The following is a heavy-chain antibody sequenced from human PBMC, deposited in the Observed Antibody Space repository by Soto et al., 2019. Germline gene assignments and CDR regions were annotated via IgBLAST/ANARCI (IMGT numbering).Heavy chain of an antibody. Sequence: QVQLVQSAAEVKKPGSSVKVSCKASGGTFSSYTITWVRQAPGQGLEWMGGITPMFGTPNYAQKFQGRVTITADESTSTAYMELSSLRSEDTAMYFCARDGTLYDSSAYYYLYWGQGTLVTVSS. CDR2: ITPMFGTP. D-gene: IGHD3-22*01. J-gene: IGHJ4*02. CDR3: ARDGTLYDSSAYYYLY. CDR1: GGTFSSYT. V-gene: IGHV1-69*01.